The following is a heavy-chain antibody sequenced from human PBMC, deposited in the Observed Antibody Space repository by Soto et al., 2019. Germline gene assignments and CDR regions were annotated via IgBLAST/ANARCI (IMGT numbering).Heavy chain of an antibody. J-gene: IGHJ3*02. CDR2: ISAYNGNT. Sequence: ASVKVSCKASGYTFTSCGISWVRQAPGQGLEWMGWISAYNGNTNYAQKFQGRVTMTRDTYTSTVYMELSSLRSEDTAVYYCARAPDAFDIWGQGTMVTVSS. V-gene: IGHV1-18*01. CDR1: GYTFTSCG. CDR3: ARAPDAFDI.